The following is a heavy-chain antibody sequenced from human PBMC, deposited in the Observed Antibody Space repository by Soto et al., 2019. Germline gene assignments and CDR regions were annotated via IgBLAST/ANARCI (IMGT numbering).Heavy chain of an antibody. J-gene: IGHJ5*02. CDR3: ARLPTMFCSSTGCYYWFDP. D-gene: IGHD2-2*01. V-gene: IGHV5-51*01. CDR1: GYSFTTYW. CDR2: IHPGDSDT. Sequence: PGESLKISCKGSGYSFTTYWIGWVRQMPGKGLEWMGIIHPGDSDTRYSPSFQGQVTISADKSISTAYLQWSSLKASDTAMYYCARLPTMFCSSTGCYYWFDPWGQGSLVTVSS.